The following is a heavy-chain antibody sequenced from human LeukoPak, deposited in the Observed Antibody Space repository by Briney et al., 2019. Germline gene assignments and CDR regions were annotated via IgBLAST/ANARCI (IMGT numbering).Heavy chain of an antibody. Sequence: SGTLSLTCAVSGGSISSSNWWSWVRQPPGKGLEWIGEIYHSGSTNYNPSLKSRVTISVDKSKNQFSLKLSSVTAADTAVYYCARDPRHYYDGIAAGGWFDPWGQGTRVTVSS. CDR3: ARDPRHYYDGIAAGGWFDP. J-gene: IGHJ5*02. D-gene: IGHD3-22*01. CDR1: GGSISSSNW. CDR2: IYHSGST. V-gene: IGHV4-4*02.